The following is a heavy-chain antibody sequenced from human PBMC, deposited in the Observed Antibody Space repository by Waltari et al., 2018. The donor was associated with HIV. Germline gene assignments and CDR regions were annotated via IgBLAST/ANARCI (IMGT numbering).Heavy chain of an antibody. V-gene: IGHV3-15*01. D-gene: IGHD3-3*01. CDR3: AEYKSGRRVFDS. CDR1: GLHLNDAW. CDR2: IKSKTDGEAT. J-gene: IGHJ4*02. Sequence: EVQLVESGGRWVRTGGSLRLPCAASGLHLNDAWRSWVRQAPGKGLEWIGRIKSKTDGEATDYLPPVKDRFIISRNDSEAMVYLQMTGLKADDTGVYYCAEYKSGRRVFDSWGQGTQVSVSS.